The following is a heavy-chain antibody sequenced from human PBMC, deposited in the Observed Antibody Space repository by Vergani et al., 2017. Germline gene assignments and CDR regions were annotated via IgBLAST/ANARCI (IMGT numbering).Heavy chain of an antibody. CDR1: GYTFTSYV. J-gene: IGHJ6*04. D-gene: IGHD5-24*01. Sequence: QVQLVPSGSELKKPGASVKVSCKASGYTFTSYVMNWVRQAPGQGLEWMGWINTNTGNPTYAQGFTGRFVFSLDTSVTTAYLQISSLKAEDTAVYYCARDDPPGQTPWYNYMDVWGKGTTVTVSS. CDR3: ARDDPPGQTPWYNYMDV. V-gene: IGHV7-4-1*02. CDR2: INTNTGNP.